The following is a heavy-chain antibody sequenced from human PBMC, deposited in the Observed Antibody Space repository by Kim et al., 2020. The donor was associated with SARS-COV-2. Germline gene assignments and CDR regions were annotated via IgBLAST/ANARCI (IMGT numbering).Heavy chain of an antibody. D-gene: IGHD3-16*01. CDR2: IDGNGGTT. V-gene: IGHV3-23*01. CDR1: GFTFFGHA. Sequence: GGSLRLSCTTSGFTFFGHAMSWVRQAPGKGLEWVSSIDGNGGTTCYVESVKGRFTISRDDARNSLYLQMSALRADDTATYYCVKGYGGWILDYWGHGTLVTVSS. J-gene: IGHJ4*01. CDR3: VKGYGGWILDY.